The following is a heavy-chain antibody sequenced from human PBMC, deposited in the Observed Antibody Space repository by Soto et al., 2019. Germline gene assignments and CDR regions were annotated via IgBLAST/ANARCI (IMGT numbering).Heavy chain of an antibody. CDR2: VNAHSGQT. CDR1: GYNFITYD. V-gene: IGHV1-8*01. J-gene: IGHJ5*02. CDR3: ARAEAWNFMYGRDT. D-gene: IGHD1-1*01. Sequence: QVQLVQSGAEVKKPGASVKVSCKASGYNFITYDINWVRQAPGQGLEWMGWVNAHSGQTEFAQKFQGRLTMTTNTSITTAYMELSSLRSEGTAIYYFARAEAWNFMYGRDTWGQGTLVTVAS.